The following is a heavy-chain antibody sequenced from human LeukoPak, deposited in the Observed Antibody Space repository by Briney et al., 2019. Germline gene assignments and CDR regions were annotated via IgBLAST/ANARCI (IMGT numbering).Heavy chain of an antibody. J-gene: IGHJ6*03. V-gene: IGHV3-73*01. CDR1: GFTFSGSA. CDR2: IRSKANSYAT. CDR3: TRHLMGKEAVAGTGHYMDV. D-gene: IGHD6-19*01. Sequence: SGGSLRLSCAASGFTFSGSAMHWVRQASGKGLEWVGRIRSKANSYATAYAASVKGRFTISRDDSKNTAYLQMNSLKTEDTAAYYCTRHLMGKEAVAGTGHYMDVWGKGTTVTVSS.